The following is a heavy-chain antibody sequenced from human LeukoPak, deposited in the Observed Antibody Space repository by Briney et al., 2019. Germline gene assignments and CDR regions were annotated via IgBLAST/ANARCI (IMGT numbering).Heavy chain of an antibody. CDR3: AKDRLWFGELSMPGDV. CDR2: ISHDGSNK. J-gene: IGHJ6*02. CDR1: GFTFSSYG. V-gene: IGHV3-30*18. Sequence: PGRSLRLSCAASGFTFSSYGMRWVRQAPGKGLEWVAVISHDGSNKYYADYVKGRFTISRDNSKNTLYLQMNSLRAEDTAVYYCAKDRLWFGELSMPGDVWGQGTTVTVSS. D-gene: IGHD3-10*01.